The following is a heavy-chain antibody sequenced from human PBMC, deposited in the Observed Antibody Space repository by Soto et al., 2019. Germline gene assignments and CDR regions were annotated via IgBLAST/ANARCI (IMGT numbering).Heavy chain of an antibody. V-gene: IGHV3-23*01. Sequence: EVQLLESGGGLVQPGGSLRLSCAASGFTFNNYAMTWVRQAPGKGLEWVSAISGGGDTTSYADSVKGRFTVSRAGSKNTLHLQMSSLRAEDTALYYCAKGRGGSGSLTPPVDFWGQGTLVTVSS. CDR1: GFTFNNYA. CDR3: AKGRGGSGSLTPPVDF. J-gene: IGHJ4*02. D-gene: IGHD3-10*01. CDR2: ISGGGDTT.